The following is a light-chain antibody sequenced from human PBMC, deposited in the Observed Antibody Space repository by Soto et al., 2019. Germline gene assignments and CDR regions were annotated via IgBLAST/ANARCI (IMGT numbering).Light chain of an antibody. J-gene: IGKJ1*01. V-gene: IGKV3-15*01. Sequence: EVLMTQSPATLSVSPGERVILSCRASQRISNDLAWYQQKAGQAPRLLIYDASNRATGIPDRFSGSGSGTEFTLTISRLQSEDFAVYFCQKYNNWPPWTFGQGTKVDIK. CDR2: DAS. CDR1: QRISND. CDR3: QKYNNWPPWT.